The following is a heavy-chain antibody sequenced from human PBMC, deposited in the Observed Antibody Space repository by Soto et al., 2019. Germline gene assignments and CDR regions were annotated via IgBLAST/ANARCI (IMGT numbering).Heavy chain of an antibody. CDR2: IIPIFGTA. CDR3: ARDRSQVRSSPAYFDY. V-gene: IGHV1-69*01. CDR1: GGTFSSYA. J-gene: IGHJ4*02. D-gene: IGHD6-6*01. Sequence: QVQLVQSGAEVKKPGSSVKVSCKASGGTFSSYAISWVRQAPGQGLEWMGGIIPIFGTANYAQKFQGRVMITADESTSTAYMELSSLRSEDTAVYYCARDRSQVRSSPAYFDYWGQGTLVTVSS.